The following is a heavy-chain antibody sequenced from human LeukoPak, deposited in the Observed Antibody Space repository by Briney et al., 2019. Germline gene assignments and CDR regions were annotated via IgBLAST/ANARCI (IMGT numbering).Heavy chain of an antibody. CDR1: GGTFSSYA. V-gene: IGHV1-69*05. CDR2: IIPIFGTA. CDR3: ARDTIAAAGGYFDY. D-gene: IGHD6-13*01. Sequence: SSVKVSCKASGGTFSSYAISWVRQAPGQGLGWMGRIIPIFGTANYAQKFQGRVTITTDESTSTAYMELSSLRSEDTAVYYCARDTIAAAGGYFDYWGQGTLVTVSS. J-gene: IGHJ4*02.